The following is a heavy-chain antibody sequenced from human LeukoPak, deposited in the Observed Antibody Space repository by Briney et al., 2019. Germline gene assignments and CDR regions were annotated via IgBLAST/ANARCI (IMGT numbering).Heavy chain of an antibody. D-gene: IGHD5-12*01. CDR1: TGPISTSRYY. CDR2: IFYSGST. J-gene: IGHJ4*02. CDR3: ARGYSGYDWYFDY. V-gene: IGHV4-39*01. Sequence: SETLSLTCTVSTGPISTSRYYWRSVRQPPWKGLEWIGNIFYSGSTSYSPSLKSRVTISLDTSKNQFSLNLSSVTAADTAVYYCARGYSGYDWYFDYWGQGTLVTVSS.